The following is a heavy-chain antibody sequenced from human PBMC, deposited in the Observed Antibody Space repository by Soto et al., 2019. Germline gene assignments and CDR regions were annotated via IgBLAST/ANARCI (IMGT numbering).Heavy chain of an antibody. CDR3: ARPEGQWLVPAGY. J-gene: IGHJ4*02. V-gene: IGHV3-74*01. CDR1: GFTFSTYW. D-gene: IGHD6-19*01. CDR2: ISGDGRSI. Sequence: DVQLVESGGGLVQPGGSLRLSCAASGFTFSTYWMHWVRQAPGKGLVWVSRISGDGRSISYADSVKGRFTISRDNAKDTLYLQMNSLRAEDTAIYYCARPEGQWLVPAGYWGQGTLVTVSS.